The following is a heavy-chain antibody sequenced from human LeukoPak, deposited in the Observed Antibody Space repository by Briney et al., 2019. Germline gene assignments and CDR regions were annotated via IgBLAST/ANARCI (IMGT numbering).Heavy chain of an antibody. V-gene: IGHV6-1*01. CDR3: TRRRGSGSYYFDY. D-gene: IGHD3-10*01. Sequence: SQTLSLTCALSGDIVSSNSVTWNWIRQSPSRGLEWLGRTYCRSKWYNDYAVSVKSRITINADTSKNQFSLQLNSVTPEDTAVYYCTRRRGSGSYYFDYWGQGTLVTVSS. CDR1: GDIVSSNSVT. CDR2: TYCRSKWYN. J-gene: IGHJ4*02.